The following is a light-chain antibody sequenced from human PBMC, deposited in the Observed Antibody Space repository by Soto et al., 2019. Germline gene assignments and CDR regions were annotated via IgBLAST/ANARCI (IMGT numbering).Light chain of an antibody. Sequence: DIVLTQSPGALSLSPGDRATLSCRASQSVSSSYLAWYQQKPDQAPRLLNYGASSRTTGIPGRCSGRGSGTDFPLTISVLEPEYLAVYCWQQGGYSRGTFGQGTKVDIK. CDR3: QQGGYSRGT. J-gene: IGKJ1*01. V-gene: IGKV3-20*01. CDR1: QSVSSSY. CDR2: GAS.